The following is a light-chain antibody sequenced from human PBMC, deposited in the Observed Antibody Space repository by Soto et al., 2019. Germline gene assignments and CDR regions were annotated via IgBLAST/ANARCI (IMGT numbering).Light chain of an antibody. CDR1: QSVLHSSNNKNY. CDR3: QQSYTTPVT. CDR2: WAS. V-gene: IGKV4-1*01. J-gene: IGKJ4*01. Sequence: DIVLTQSPDSLAVSLGERAPINCKSSQSVLHSSNNKNYLTWHQQKPGQPPKLLIYWASTRESGVPDRFSGSGSGTDFTLTISSLQAEDVAVYYCQQSYTTPVTFGGGTKVDIK.